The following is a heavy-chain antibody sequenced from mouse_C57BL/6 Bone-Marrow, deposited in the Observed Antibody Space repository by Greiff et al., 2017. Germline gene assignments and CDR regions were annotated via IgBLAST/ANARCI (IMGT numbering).Heavy chain of an antibody. J-gene: IGHJ1*03. CDR3: ARDSYWYFDV. V-gene: IGHV5-4*01. Sequence: EVHLVESGGGLVKPGGSLKLSCAASGFTFSSYAMSWVRQTPEKRLEWVATISDGGSYTYYPDNVKGRFTISRDNAKNNLYLQMSHLKSEDTAMYYCARDSYWYFDVWGTGTTVTVSS. CDR2: ISDGGSYT. CDR1: GFTFSSYA.